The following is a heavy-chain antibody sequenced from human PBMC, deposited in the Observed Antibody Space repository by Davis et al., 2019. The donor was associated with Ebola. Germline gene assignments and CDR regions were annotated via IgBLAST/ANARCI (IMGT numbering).Heavy chain of an antibody. V-gene: IGHV3-33*06. CDR2: IWYDGSNP. Sequence: GGSLRLSCAASGFTFDDYVMHWVRQAPGKGLEWVALIWYDGSNPYYADSVRGRFTISRDNSKNTLYLQMNSLRAEDTAVYYCAKDLGIVVVPAAKDFDYWGQGTLVTVSS. D-gene: IGHD2-2*01. J-gene: IGHJ4*02. CDR3: AKDLGIVVVPAAKDFDY. CDR1: GFTFDDYV.